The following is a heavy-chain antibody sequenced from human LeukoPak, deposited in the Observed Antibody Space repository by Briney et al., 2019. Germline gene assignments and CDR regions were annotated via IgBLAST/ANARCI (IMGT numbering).Heavy chain of an antibody. D-gene: IGHD3-16*01. CDR2: IYYSGST. CDR1: GGSISSSSYY. CDR3: ASLGAAP. J-gene: IGHJ5*02. V-gene: IGHV4-39*01. Sequence: SETLSLTWTVSGGSISSSSYYWGWIRQPPGKGLEWIGSIYYSGSTYYNPSLKSRVTISVDTYKNQFSLKLSSVTAADTAVYYCASLGAAPWGQGTLVTVSS.